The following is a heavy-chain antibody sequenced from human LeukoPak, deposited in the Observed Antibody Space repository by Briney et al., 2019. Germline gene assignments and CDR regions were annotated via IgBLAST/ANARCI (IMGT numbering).Heavy chain of an antibody. J-gene: IGHJ4*02. CDR2: IYYSGST. Sequence: SETLSLTCTVSGGSISSSSYYWGWIRQPPGKGLEWIGSIYYSGSTYYNPFLKSRVTISVDTSKNQFSLKLSSVTAADTAVYYCARKTYYYDSSGYYYHQGFDYWGQGTLVTVSS. V-gene: IGHV4-39*07. CDR3: ARKTYYYDSSGYYYHQGFDY. D-gene: IGHD3-22*01. CDR1: GGSISSSSYY.